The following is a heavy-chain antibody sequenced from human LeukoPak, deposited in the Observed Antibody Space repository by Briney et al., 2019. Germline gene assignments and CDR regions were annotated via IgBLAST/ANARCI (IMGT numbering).Heavy chain of an antibody. CDR3: ARDDSRTGGFDP. CDR1: D. D-gene: IGHD3-22*01. Sequence: DINWVRQATGQGLEWVGWMNPNSGNTGYAQKFQGRVTMTRNTSISTAYMELSSLRSEDTAVYYCARDDSRTGGFDPWGQGTLVTVSS. CDR2: MNPNSGNT. J-gene: IGHJ5*02. V-gene: IGHV1-8*01.